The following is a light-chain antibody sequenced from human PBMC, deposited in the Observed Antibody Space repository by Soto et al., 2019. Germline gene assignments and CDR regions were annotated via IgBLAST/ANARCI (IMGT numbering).Light chain of an antibody. Sequence: QSVLTQPPSASGTPGQRVTISCSGSSSNIGSYYVFWYQQLPGTAPKLLIYSNNQQPSGVPDRFSGSKSGTSASLAISGLRSEDEADYYCAACDDSLSVVFGGGTKLTVL. J-gene: IGLJ2*01. CDR2: SNN. CDR3: AACDDSLSVV. V-gene: IGLV1-47*02. CDR1: SSNIGSYY.